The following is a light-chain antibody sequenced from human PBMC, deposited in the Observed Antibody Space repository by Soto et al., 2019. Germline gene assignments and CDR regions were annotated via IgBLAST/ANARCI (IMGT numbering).Light chain of an antibody. Sequence: QSVLTQPPSVSGAPGQRVTISCTGSSSNIGAGYEVHWYQQLPGTAPKLLIYGNSNRPSGVPDRFSGSKSGTSASLAITGLQAEDEADYYCQSYDSSLRGSVVFGGGTKVTVL. CDR3: QSYDSSLRGSVV. V-gene: IGLV1-40*01. CDR1: SSNIGAGYE. CDR2: GNS. J-gene: IGLJ2*01.